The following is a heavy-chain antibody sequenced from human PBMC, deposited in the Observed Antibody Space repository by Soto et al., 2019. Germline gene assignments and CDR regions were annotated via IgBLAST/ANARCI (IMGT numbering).Heavy chain of an antibody. V-gene: IGHV3-30*18. CDR3: AKDLVLPYCSGSYWDYYYGMDV. D-gene: IGHD3-10*01. CDR2: ISYDGSNK. CDR1: GFTFSSYG. Sequence: GGSLRLSCAASGFTFSSYGMHWVRQAPGKGLEWVAVISYDGSNKYYADSVKGRFTISRDNSKNTLYLQMNSLRAEDTAVYYCAKDLVLPYCSGSYWDYYYGMDVWGQGTTVTVSS. J-gene: IGHJ6*02.